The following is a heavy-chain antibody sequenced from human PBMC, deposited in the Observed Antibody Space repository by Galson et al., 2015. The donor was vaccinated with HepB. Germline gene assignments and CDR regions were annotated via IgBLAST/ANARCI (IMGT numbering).Heavy chain of an antibody. J-gene: IGHJ4*02. CDR2: ITGSGGST. Sequence: SLRLSCAASGFTFSSYAMSWVRQAPGKGLEWVSAITGSGGSTYYADSVKGRFTISRDNSKNMLYLQMNSLRAEDTAAYYCAKGTGGGSSKYFDYWGQGTLVTVSS. CDR3: AKGTGGGSSKYFDY. V-gene: IGHV3-23*01. D-gene: IGHD2-15*01. CDR1: GFTFSSYA.